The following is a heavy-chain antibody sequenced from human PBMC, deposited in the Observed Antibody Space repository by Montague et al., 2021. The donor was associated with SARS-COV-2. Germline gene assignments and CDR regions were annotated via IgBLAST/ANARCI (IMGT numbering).Heavy chain of an antibody. CDR3: ARDRGRNWWD. CDR2: ISGSGSDT. V-gene: IGHV3-11*06. J-gene: IGHJ4*02. D-gene: IGHD2-8*02. Sequence: SLRLSCAASGFTFNSYGMIWIRQTPGKGLEWVSAISGSGSDTHYIDSVRGRFTISRDNSENSLYLQMDNLRVEDTAMYYCARDRGRNWWDWGQGTLVTVSS. CDR1: GFTFNSYG.